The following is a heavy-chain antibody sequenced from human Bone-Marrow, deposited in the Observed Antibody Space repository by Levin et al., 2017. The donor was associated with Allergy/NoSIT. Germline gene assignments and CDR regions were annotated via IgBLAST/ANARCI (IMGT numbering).Heavy chain of an antibody. Sequence: SCAASGFTFSNYGIHWVRQAPGNGLEWVAFIWYDGSNKYYADSVKGRFTISRDNSKNTLYLQMDSLRAEDTAVYYCAKDSGGGSWDTDYWGQGTLVTVSS. CDR3: AKDSGGGSWDTDY. V-gene: IGHV3-33*06. D-gene: IGHD3-16*01. J-gene: IGHJ4*02. CDR1: GFTFSNYG. CDR2: IWYDGSNK.